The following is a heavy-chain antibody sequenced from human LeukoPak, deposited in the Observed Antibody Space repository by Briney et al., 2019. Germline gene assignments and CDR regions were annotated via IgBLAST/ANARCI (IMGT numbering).Heavy chain of an antibody. Sequence: GASVKVSCKASGYTFTGYYMHWVRQAPGQGLEWMGWINPNSGGTNYAQKFQGRVTMTRDTSISTAYMELSRLRSDDTAVYYCARVHKDFGVVPLPWYYFDYWGQGTLVTVSS. CDR1: GYTFTGYY. CDR3: ARVHKDFGVVPLPWYYFDY. D-gene: IGHD3-3*01. J-gene: IGHJ4*02. CDR2: INPNSGGT. V-gene: IGHV1-2*02.